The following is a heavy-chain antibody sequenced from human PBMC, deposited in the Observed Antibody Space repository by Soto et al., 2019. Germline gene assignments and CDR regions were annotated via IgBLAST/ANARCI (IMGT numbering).Heavy chain of an antibody. CDR2: IYYSGST. J-gene: IGHJ4*02. D-gene: IGHD3-16*01. Sequence: QVQLQESGPGLVKPSQTLSLTCTVSGGSISSGGYYWSWIRQHPGKGLEWIGSIYYSGSTYYNPSPKRRITRAVDTATNQCSLKLSSVTAADTAGYYCARGVLHWGQGTLVTVSS. V-gene: IGHV4-31*03. CDR1: GGSISSGGYY. CDR3: ARGVLH.